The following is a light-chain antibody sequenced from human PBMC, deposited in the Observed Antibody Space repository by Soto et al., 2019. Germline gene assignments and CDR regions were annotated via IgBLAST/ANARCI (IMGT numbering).Light chain of an antibody. CDR1: QSLVYSDGNTY. V-gene: IGKV2-30*01. CDR3: MQGTHWPRT. Sequence: DVERTESAQCVPVTGGRTTSISCRSNQSLVYSDGNTYLNWFKQRPGQSPRRLIYKVSNRDSGVPDRFSVSGSDTDFTLAMRWVEAEDVGIYFYMQGTHWPRTFGQGTKVDI. J-gene: IGKJ1*01. CDR2: KVS.